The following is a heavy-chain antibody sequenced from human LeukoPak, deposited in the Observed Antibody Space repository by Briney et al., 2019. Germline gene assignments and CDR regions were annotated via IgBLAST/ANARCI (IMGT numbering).Heavy chain of an antibody. CDR3: VGDPTTNRYQYFQY. CDR1: GSIFSNFG. Sequence: GGYLRLSCTASGSIFSNFGVNWLRQAPGKGLEWVSCMDRHSDIYYADSVKRRFTISRDNARNSVYLQMNSLTVEDSGVYYCVGDPTTNRYQYFQYWGQGALVTVSS. D-gene: IGHD1-14*01. V-gene: IGHV3-21*01. J-gene: IGHJ4*02. CDR2: MDRHSDI.